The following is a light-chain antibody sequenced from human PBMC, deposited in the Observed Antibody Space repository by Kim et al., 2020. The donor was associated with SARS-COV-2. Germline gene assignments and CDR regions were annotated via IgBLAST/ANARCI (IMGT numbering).Light chain of an antibody. Sequence: GQALTISCTGTSSDIGAYNFVSWYQQHPGNAPKLMIYDVHNRPSGVSNRFSGSKSGDTASLTISGLQAEDEADYYCSSYTSSSTFVFGTGTKVTVL. CDR1: SSDIGAYNF. CDR2: DVH. J-gene: IGLJ1*01. CDR3: SSYTSSSTFV. V-gene: IGLV2-14*03.